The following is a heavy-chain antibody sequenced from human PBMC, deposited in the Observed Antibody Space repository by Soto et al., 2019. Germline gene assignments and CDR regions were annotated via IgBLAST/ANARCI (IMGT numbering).Heavy chain of an antibody. D-gene: IGHD4-17*01. J-gene: IGHJ3*02. CDR3: ARGSDYNAFDI. Sequence: GGSLRLSCAASGFTFSSYWMHWVRPDPGKGLVWVSRINRDGSTTTYADSVKGRFTISRDNAENTLYLQMNSLRAEDTDVYSCARGSDYNAFDIWGQGTMVNVS. V-gene: IGHV3-74*01. CDR1: GFTFSSYW. CDR2: INRDGSTT.